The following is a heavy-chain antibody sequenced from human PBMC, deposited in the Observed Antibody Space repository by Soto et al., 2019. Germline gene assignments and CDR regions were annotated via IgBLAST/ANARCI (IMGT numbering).Heavy chain of an antibody. CDR1: GDSISSGNKY. CDR2: IFSSGTT. D-gene: IGHD3-16*01. J-gene: IGHJ6*02. Sequence: PSETLSLTCTVSGDSISSGNKYWSWIRQAPGKGLEWIGYIFSSGTTYYNPSLKSRLTTSLDTSQNQFSLRLASVTDADSAVYCCARVPSPFDYYYAMDVWGQGTTVTVSS. CDR3: ARVPSPFDYYYAMDV. V-gene: IGHV4-30-4*01.